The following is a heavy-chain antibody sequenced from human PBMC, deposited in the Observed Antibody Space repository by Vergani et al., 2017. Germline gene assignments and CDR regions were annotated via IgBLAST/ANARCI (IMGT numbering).Heavy chain of an antibody. CDR1: GGTFSSYA. CDR2: IIPIFGTA. J-gene: IGHJ5*02. CDR3: ARDRASLPNDYVWFDP. V-gene: IGHV1-69*12. Sequence: QVQLVQSGAEVKKPGSSVKVSCKASGGTFSSYAISWVRQAPGQGLEWMGGIIPIFGTANYAQKFQGRVTITANESTSTAYMGLSRLKSEDTAVYYCARDRASLPNDYVWFDPWGQGTLVTVSS. D-gene: IGHD3-16*01.